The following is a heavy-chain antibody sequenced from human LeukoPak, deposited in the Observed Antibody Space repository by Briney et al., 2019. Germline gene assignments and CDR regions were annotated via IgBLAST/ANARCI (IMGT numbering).Heavy chain of an antibody. J-gene: IGHJ5*02. CDR3: ARVDPSMVQGSLFDP. V-gene: IGHV1-18*01. CDR1: VYTFTIYG. CDR2: SSAYNGNS. D-gene: IGHD3-10*01. Sequence: ASVTVSFTSSVYTFTIYGISWVRQAPGQGLEWMGGSSAYNGNSNYAQKIQGRVTMTTDSSTRTAYMELRSLRYDDTAVYYCARVDPSMVQGSLFDPWGQGTLVTVSS.